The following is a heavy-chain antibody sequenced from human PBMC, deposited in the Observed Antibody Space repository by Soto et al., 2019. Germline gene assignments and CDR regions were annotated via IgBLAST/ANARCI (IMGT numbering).Heavy chain of an antibody. J-gene: IGHJ6*02. Sequence: GGSLRLSCAASGFTVSSNYMSWVRQAPGKGLEWVSYISSSSSTIYYADSVKGRFTISRDNAKNSLYLQMNSLRDEDTAVYYCARDIYYDSSGYYYVSRDYYYGMDVWGQGTTVTVSS. CDR3: ARDIYYDSSGYYYVSRDYYYGMDV. CDR1: GFTVSSNY. D-gene: IGHD3-22*01. V-gene: IGHV3-48*02. CDR2: ISSSSSTI.